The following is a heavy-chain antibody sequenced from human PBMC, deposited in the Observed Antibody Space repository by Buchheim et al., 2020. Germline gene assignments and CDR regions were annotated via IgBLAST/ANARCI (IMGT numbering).Heavy chain of an antibody. D-gene: IGHD5/OR15-5a*01. CDR1: GGSFSGYY. CDR3: ARASSRSFDP. V-gene: IGHV4-34*01. Sequence: QVQLQQWGAGLLKPSETLSLTCAVSGGSFSGYYWSWIRQPPGKGLEWIGEINHSGSTNYNPSLKSRVTISVDTSKNQFFLKLSSVTAADTAVYYCARASSRSFDPWGQGTL. CDR2: INHSGST. J-gene: IGHJ5*02.